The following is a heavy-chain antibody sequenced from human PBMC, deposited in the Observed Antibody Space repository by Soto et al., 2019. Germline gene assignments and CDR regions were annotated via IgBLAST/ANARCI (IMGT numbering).Heavy chain of an antibody. V-gene: IGHV3-23*01. J-gene: IGHJ4*02. D-gene: IGHD2-15*01. CDR2: ISGSGGST. Sequence: PGGSLRLSCAASGFTFSSYAMSWVRQAPGKGLEWVSAISGSGGSTYYADSVKGRFTISRDNSKNTLYLQMNSLRAEDTAVYYCAKDVDIVVVVAATRFFPSDYWGQGTLVTV. CDR3: AKDVDIVVVVAATRFFPSDY. CDR1: GFTFSSYA.